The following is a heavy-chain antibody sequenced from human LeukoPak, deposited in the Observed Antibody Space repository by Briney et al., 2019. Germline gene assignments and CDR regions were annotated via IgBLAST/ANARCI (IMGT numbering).Heavy chain of an antibody. CDR3: AKLPAADSAWWFDP. Sequence: GGSLRLSCAASGFTFSNYAMTWVRQAPGKGLEWVSVISGSGGSTYSADSVKGRFTISRDNSKNTLFLQMSSLRPGDTTVYYCAKLPAADSAWWFDPWGQGTLVTVSS. V-gene: IGHV3-23*01. J-gene: IGHJ5*02. CDR1: GFTFSNYA. CDR2: ISGSGGST. D-gene: IGHD2-2*01.